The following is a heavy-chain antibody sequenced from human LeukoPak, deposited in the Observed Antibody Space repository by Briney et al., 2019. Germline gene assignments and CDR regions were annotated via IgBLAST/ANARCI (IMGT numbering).Heavy chain of an antibody. CDR1: GGSFSGYY. D-gene: IGHD3-3*01. Sequence: PSETLSPTCAVYGGSFSGYYWSWIRQPPGKGLEWIGEINHSGSTNYNPSLKSRVTISVDTSKNQFSLKLSSVTAADTAVYYCARGGRITIFGVVGCWFDPWGQGTLVTVSS. J-gene: IGHJ5*02. CDR3: ARGGRITIFGVVGCWFDP. CDR2: INHSGST. V-gene: IGHV4-34*01.